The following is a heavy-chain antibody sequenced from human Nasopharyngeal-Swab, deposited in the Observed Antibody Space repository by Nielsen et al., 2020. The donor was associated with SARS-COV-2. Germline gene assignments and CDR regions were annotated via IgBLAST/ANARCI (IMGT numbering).Heavy chain of an antibody. CDR1: GFTFSSYW. V-gene: IGHV3-7*05. Sequence: GESLKISCAASGFTFSSYWMSWVRQAPGKGLEWVANIKQDGSEKYYVDSVKGRFTISRDNAKNTLYLQMNSLRAEDTAVYYCTIDDGSLGDYWGQGTLVTVSS. J-gene: IGHJ4*02. CDR3: TIDDGSLGDY. D-gene: IGHD3-10*01. CDR2: IKQDGSEK.